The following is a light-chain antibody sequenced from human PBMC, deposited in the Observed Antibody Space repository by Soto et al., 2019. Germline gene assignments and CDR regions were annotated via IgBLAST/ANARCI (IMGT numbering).Light chain of an antibody. Sequence: DIQMAQSPSSLSASVGDRVTITCRASQSINTFLNWYQQRPGKAPKLLIYAASNLQSGVPSRFSGSGSGTDFTLTISSLQPEDFATYYCQQSYITPQTFGQGTKLEIK. CDR3: QQSYITPQT. V-gene: IGKV1-39*01. J-gene: IGKJ1*01. CDR1: QSINTF. CDR2: AAS.